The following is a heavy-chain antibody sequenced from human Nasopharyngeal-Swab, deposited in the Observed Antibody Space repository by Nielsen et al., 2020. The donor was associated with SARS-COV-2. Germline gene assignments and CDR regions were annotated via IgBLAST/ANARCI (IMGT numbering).Heavy chain of an antibody. CDR3: ARSYYGAYYYGMDV. V-gene: IGHV3-30-3*01. D-gene: IGHD4-17*01. Sequence: GGSLRLSCAASGFTFSSYAMHWVRQAPGKGLEWVAVISYDGSNKYYADSVKGRFTISRDNSKNTLYLQMYSLRAEDTAVYYCARSYYGAYYYGMDVWGQGTTVTVSS. CDR1: GFTFSSYA. CDR2: ISYDGSNK. J-gene: IGHJ6*02.